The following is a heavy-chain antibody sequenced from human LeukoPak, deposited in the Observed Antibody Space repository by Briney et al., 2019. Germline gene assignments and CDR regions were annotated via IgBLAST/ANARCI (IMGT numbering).Heavy chain of an antibody. J-gene: IGHJ4*02. Sequence: GGSLRLSCAASGFTFSSYWMHWDRQAPGKGLVWVSRINSDGSSTSYADSVKGRFTISRDNAKNTLYLQMNSLRAEDTAVYYCARGERRAIYYFDYWGQGTLVTVSS. CDR2: INSDGSST. CDR1: GFTFSSYW. V-gene: IGHV3-74*01. CDR3: ARGERRAIYYFDY.